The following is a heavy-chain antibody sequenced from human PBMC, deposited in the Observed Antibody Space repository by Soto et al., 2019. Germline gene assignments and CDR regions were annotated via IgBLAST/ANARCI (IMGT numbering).Heavy chain of an antibody. CDR2: LNHSGST. V-gene: IGHV4-34*01. CDR1: GGPYRGYN. Sequence: SETLSLTCAVYGGPYRGYNWSWIRQPPGMGLAWIGDLNHSGSTNYNPSLKSPVTISVDTHKNQFSLKLSSVTAADTAVYYCARGRYTIFGVVIGATYYDGMDVWGQGTTVT. J-gene: IGHJ6*02. D-gene: IGHD3-3*01. CDR3: ARGRYTIFGVVIGATYYDGMDV.